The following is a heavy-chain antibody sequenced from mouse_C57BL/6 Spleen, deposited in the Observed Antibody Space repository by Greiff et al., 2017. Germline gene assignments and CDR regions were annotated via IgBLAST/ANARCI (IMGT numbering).Heavy chain of an antibody. CDR1: GYTFTSYW. V-gene: IGHV1-55*01. Sequence: VQLQQPGAELVKPGASVKMSCTASGYTFTSYWITWVKQRPGQGLEWIGDIYPGSGSTNYNAKFKSKATLTVDTSSRSVYMQLSSLASEDSAVCYCARGGRPHSFDYWGQGTTLTVSS. CDR3: ARGGRPHSFDY. J-gene: IGHJ2*01. CDR2: IYPGSGST.